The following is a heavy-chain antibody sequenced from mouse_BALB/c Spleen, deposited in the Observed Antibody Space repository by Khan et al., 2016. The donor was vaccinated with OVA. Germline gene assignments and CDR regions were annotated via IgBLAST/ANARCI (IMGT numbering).Heavy chain of an antibody. CDR1: GYSITSDYA. D-gene: IGHD2-3*01. Sequence: EVQLQESGPGLVKPSQSLSLTCTVTGYSITSDYAWYWIRQFPGNKLEWMGYISYSGSTNYNPALKSRISITRDTSKNQFFLQLNSVTTEDTATDYCARDGSRYNYAMDYWGQGTSVTVSS. CDR2: ISYSGST. V-gene: IGHV3-2*02. J-gene: IGHJ4*01. CDR3: ARDGSRYNYAMDY.